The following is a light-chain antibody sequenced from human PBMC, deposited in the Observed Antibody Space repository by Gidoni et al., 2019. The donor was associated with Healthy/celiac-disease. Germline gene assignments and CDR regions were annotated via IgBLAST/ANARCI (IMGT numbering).Light chain of an antibody. CDR1: QSISSY. CDR3: QQSYSTPQT. CDR2: AAS. J-gene: IGKJ2*01. V-gene: IGKV1-39*01. Sequence: IQLPQPPSSLSASVGDRVTITCRASQSISSYLNWYQQKPGKAPKLLIYAASSLQSGVPSRFSGSGSGTDFTLTISSLQPEDFATYYCQQSYSTPQTFGQGTKLEIK.